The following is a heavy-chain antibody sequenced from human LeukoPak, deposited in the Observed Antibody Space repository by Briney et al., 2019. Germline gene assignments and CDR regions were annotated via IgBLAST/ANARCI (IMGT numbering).Heavy chain of an antibody. V-gene: IGHV3-23*01. CDR3: AKHPPDYGDYVPLFDC. CDR1: GFTFSSYA. J-gene: IGHJ4*02. Sequence: GGSLRLSCAASGFTFSSYAMSWVRQAPGKGLEWVSAISGSGGSTYYADSVKGRFTISRDNSKNTLYLQMNSLRAEDTAVYYCAKHPPDYGDYVPLFDCWGQGTLVTVSS. CDR2: ISGSGGST. D-gene: IGHD4-17*01.